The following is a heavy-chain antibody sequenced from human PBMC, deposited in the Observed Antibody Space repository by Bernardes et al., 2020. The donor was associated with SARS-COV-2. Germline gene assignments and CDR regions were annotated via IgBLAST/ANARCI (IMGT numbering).Heavy chain of an antibody. V-gene: IGHV2-5*01. CDR3: AHTLLSQLEKDCTNGVCYTCSFDY. Sequence: SGPTLVKPTQTLTLTCTFSGFSLSTSGVGVGWIRQPPGKALEWLALIYWNDDKRYSPSLKSRLTITKDTSKNQVVLTMTNMDPVDTATYYCAHTLLSQLEKDCTNGVCYTCSFDYWGQGTLVTVSS. CDR2: IYWNDDK. J-gene: IGHJ4*02. CDR1: GFSLSTSGVG. D-gene: IGHD2-8*01.